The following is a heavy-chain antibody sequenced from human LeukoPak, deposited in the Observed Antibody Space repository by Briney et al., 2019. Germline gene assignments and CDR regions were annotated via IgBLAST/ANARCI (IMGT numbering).Heavy chain of an antibody. CDR2: ISYDGSNK. D-gene: IGHD4-17*01. V-gene: IGHV3-30-3*01. CDR1: GFTFSSYA. J-gene: IGHJ4*02. Sequence: PGGSLRLSCAASGFTFSSYAMHWVRQAPGKGLEWVAVISYDGSNKYYADSVKGRFTISRDNSKNTLYLQMNSLRAEDTAVYYCARDLMMTTVTGFDYWGQGTLVTVSS. CDR3: ARDLMMTTVTGFDY.